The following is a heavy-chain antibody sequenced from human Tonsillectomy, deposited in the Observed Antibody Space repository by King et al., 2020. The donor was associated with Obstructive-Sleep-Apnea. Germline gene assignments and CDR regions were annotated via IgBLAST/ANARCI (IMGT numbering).Heavy chain of an antibody. D-gene: IGHD6-19*01. CDR1: GFSLSTSGVG. CDR3: AQSKHNLAVAGPDAFDI. V-gene: IGHV2-5*01. Sequence: TLKESGPTLVKPTQTLTLTCTFSGFSLSTSGVGVGWIRQPPGQALEWLALIYWNGDKRYSPSLKSRLTITKDTSKNQVVLTMTNMDPVDTATYYCAQSKHNLAVAGPDAFDIWGQGKMVTVSS. J-gene: IGHJ3*02. CDR2: IYWNGDK.